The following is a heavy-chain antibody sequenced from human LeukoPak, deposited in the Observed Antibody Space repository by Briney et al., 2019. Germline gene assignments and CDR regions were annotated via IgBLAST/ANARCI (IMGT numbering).Heavy chain of an antibody. V-gene: IGHV3-53*04. CDR1: GFTVSSNY. CDR3: ARGGWIQLWLLFDY. Sequence: GGSLRLSCAASGFTVSSNYMSWVRQAPGKGLEWVSVIYSGGSTYYADSVKGRFTISRHNSKNTLYLQMNSLRAEDTAVYYCARGGWIQLWLLFDYWGQGTLVTVSS. CDR2: IYSGGST. D-gene: IGHD5-18*01. J-gene: IGHJ4*02.